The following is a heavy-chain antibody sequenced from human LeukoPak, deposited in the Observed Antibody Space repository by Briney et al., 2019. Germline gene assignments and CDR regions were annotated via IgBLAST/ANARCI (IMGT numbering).Heavy chain of an antibody. V-gene: IGHV3-30*14. Sequence: GRSLRLSCAASGFTFSSYAMHWVRQAPGKGLEWVAVISYDGSNKYYADSVKGRFTISRDNSKNTLYLQMNSLRAEDTAVYYCARASDLDYWGQGTLVTVSS. CDR2: ISYDGSNK. D-gene: IGHD2-21*02. CDR3: ARASDLDY. J-gene: IGHJ4*02. CDR1: GFTFSSYA.